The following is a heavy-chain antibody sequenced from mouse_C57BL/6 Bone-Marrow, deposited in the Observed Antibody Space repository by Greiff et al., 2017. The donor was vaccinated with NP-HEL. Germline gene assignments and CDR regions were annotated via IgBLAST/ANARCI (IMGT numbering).Heavy chain of an antibody. J-gene: IGHJ1*03. Sequence: QVQLQQSGAELARPGASVKLSCKASGYTFTSYGISWVKQRTGQGLEWIGEIYPRSGNTYYNEKFKGKATLTADKSSSPAYMELRSLTSEDSAVYFCARWAYYSNFYWYFDVWGTGTTVTVSS. CDR1: GYTFTSYG. V-gene: IGHV1-81*01. D-gene: IGHD2-5*01. CDR2: IYPRSGNT. CDR3: ARWAYYSNFYWYFDV.